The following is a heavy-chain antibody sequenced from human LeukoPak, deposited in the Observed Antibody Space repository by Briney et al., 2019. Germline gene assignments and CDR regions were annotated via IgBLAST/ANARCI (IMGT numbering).Heavy chain of an antibody. CDR3: ATLYTAIRNWFDP. D-gene: IGHD5-18*01. Sequence: ASVTVSCTASGYTFTGYYMRWVRQAPGQGLEWMGWINPNSGGTNYAQKFQGRVTMTRDTSISTAYMELSRLRSDDTAVYYCATLYTAIRNWFDPWGQGTLVTVSS. CDR2: INPNSGGT. V-gene: IGHV1-2*02. CDR1: GYTFTGYY. J-gene: IGHJ5*02.